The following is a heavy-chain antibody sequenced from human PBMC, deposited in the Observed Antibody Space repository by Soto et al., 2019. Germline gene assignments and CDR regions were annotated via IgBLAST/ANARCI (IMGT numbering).Heavy chain of an antibody. Sequence: PSQTLSLTCAISGDSVSSNSAAWNWIRQSPSRGLEWLGRTYYRSKWFNEYALSVKSRISINADTSKNQFSLQLSSVTLEDTAVYYCVRDGDGSGRTYFQYWGQGTLVTVSS. J-gene: IGHJ4*02. CDR1: GDSVSSNSAA. V-gene: IGHV6-1*01. D-gene: IGHD6-19*01. CDR3: VRDGDGSGRTYFQY. CDR2: TYYRSKWFN.